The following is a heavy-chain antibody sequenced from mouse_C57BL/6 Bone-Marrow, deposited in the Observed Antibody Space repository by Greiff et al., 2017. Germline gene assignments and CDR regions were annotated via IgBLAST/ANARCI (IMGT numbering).Heavy chain of an antibody. CDR3: ARQDGYPYYYAMDY. J-gene: IGHJ4*01. Sequence: EVKLEESGGGLVQPGGSLKLSCAASGFTFSDYGMAWVRQAPRQGPEWVAFISNLAYSIYYADTVTGRFTIARENAKNTLYLEMSSLRSEDTAMYYCARQDGYPYYYAMDYWGQGTSVTVSS. D-gene: IGHD2-3*01. CDR1: GFTFSDYG. CDR2: ISNLAYSI. V-gene: IGHV5-15*04.